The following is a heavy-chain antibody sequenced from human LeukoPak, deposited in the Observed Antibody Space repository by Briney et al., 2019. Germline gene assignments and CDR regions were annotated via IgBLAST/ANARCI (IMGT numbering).Heavy chain of an antibody. CDR2: ISSGSGYI. D-gene: IGHD1-7*01. J-gene: IGHJ4*02. CDR1: GFTFSSYT. Sequence: GGSLRLSCTASGFTFSSYTMNWVRQAPGKGLEWLSSISSGSGYIFYADSMKGRLTISRDNAKNSLNLQMSSLRAEDTAVYYCASGTTGTTGFNYWGQGTLVTVSS. V-gene: IGHV3-21*01. CDR3: ASGTTGTTGFNY.